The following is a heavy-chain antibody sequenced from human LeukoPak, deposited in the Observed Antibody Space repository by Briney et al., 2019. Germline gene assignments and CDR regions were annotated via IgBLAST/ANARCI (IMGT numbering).Heavy chain of an antibody. D-gene: IGHD3-16*01. CDR2: INHSGST. V-gene: IGHV4-34*01. J-gene: IGHJ4*02. CDR3: ARGLGEWNY. CDR1: GGPFSGYY. Sequence: SETLSLTCAVYGGPFSGYYWSWIRQPPGKGLEWIGEINHSGSTNYNPSLKSRVTISVDTSKNRFSLKLSSVTAADTAVYYCARGLGEWNYWGQGTLVTVSS.